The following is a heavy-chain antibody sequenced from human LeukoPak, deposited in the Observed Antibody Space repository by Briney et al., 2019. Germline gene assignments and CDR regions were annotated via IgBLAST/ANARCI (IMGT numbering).Heavy chain of an antibody. CDR1: GYTFTGYY. J-gene: IGHJ6*02. CDR3: ARPQGSGWTNYYGMDV. V-gene: IGHV1-2*02. CDR2: IDPNSGDT. Sequence: ASVKVSCKASGYTFTGYYMHWVRQAPGQGREWMGWIDPNSGDTNYAQKFQGRVTMTRDTSIRTAYMELSSLRSDETAVYYCARPQGSGWTNYYGMDVWGQGTTVTVSS. D-gene: IGHD6-19*01.